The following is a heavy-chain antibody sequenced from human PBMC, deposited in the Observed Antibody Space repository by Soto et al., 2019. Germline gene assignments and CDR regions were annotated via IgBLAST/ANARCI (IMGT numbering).Heavy chain of an antibody. Sequence: QVQLQESGPGLVKPSETLSLICTVSGGSISSDYWSWIRQPPGKGLEWIGYIYYSGSTTYNPSLKSRVAISIDTSKHHFSLNLTSVPAADTAVYSCAREGGGSSSGGGFDPWGQGTLVTVSS. CDR1: GGSISSDY. V-gene: IGHV4-59*01. CDR3: AREGGGSSSGGGFDP. D-gene: IGHD6-6*01. J-gene: IGHJ5*02. CDR2: IYYSGST.